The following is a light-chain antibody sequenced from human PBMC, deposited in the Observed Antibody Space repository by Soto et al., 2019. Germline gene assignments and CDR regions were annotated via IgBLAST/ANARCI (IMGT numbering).Light chain of an antibody. Sequence: DIQMTQSPSSLSASVGDRVTITCRASQSISSYLNWYQQTPGKAPKLLIYAASSLQSGVPSRFSGSGSGTDFTLTISSLQPEDFATYYCQQSYSTPQVTFGQGTRLEIK. J-gene: IGKJ5*01. CDR1: QSISSY. V-gene: IGKV1-39*01. CDR2: AAS. CDR3: QQSYSTPQVT.